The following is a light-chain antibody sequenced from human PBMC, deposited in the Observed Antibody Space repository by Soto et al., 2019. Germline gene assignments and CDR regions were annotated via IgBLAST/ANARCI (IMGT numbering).Light chain of an antibody. CDR1: SSNIGSNY. CDR2: DSD. CDR3: GTWDNSLSARV. V-gene: IGLV1-51*01. Sequence: QAVVTQPPSVSAAPGQKVSISCSGSSSNIGSNYVSWYQQLPGTAPKLLIYDSDKRPSGIPDRFSGSKSGTSATLDISGLQTGDEADYYCGTWDNSLSARVFGGGTKLTVL. J-gene: IGLJ2*01.